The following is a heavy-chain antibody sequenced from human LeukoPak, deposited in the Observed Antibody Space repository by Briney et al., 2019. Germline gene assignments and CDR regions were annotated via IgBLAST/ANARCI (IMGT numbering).Heavy chain of an antibody. CDR1: GYTFTSYG. V-gene: IGHV1-18*01. J-gene: IGHJ3*02. D-gene: IGHD2-15*01. Sequence: GASVKVSCKASGYTFTSYGISWVRQAPGQGLEWMGWISAYNGNTNYAQKLQGRVTMTTDTSTSTAYMELSSLRSEDTAVYYCARVLGSGLLGTAFDIWGQGTMVTVSS. CDR2: ISAYNGNT. CDR3: ARVLGSGLLGTAFDI.